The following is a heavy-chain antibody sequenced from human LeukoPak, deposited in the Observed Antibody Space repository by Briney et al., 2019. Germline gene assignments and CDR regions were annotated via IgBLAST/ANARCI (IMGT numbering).Heavy chain of an antibody. CDR3: AREKQWLGIDY. CDR2: IYTSGST. CDR1: GGSLSSYY. V-gene: IGHV4-4*07. J-gene: IGHJ4*02. Sequence: SETLSLTCTVSGGSLSSYYWSWLRQPAGKGLEWIGRIYTSGSTNYNPSLKSRVTMSVDTSKNQFSLKLSSVTAADTAVYYCAREKQWLGIDYWGQGTLVTVSS. D-gene: IGHD6-19*01.